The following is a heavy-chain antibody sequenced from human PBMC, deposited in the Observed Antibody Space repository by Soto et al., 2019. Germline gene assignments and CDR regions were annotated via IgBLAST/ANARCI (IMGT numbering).Heavy chain of an antibody. Sequence: QVQLQESGPGLVKPSPTLSLTCTVSGGSISSGGYYWSWIRQHPGKGLEWIGYIYYSGSTYYKPSLKSRFTIPVEKSKNQFSLMLSSEIAADTAVYYCAGFSTVSYSRSWYTGYWGQGTLVTVSS. CDR2: IYYSGST. D-gene: IGHD6-13*01. J-gene: IGHJ4*02. V-gene: IGHV4-31*03. CDR3: AGFSTVSYSRSWYTGY. CDR1: GGSISSGGYY.